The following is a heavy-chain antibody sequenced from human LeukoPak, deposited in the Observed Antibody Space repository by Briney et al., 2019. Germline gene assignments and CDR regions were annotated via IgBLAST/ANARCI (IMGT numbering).Heavy chain of an antibody. J-gene: IGHJ4*02. Sequence: GGSLRLSCVASGLTFITYGMTWVRQAPGKGLEWVSAISGSAVSTFYADSVKGRFTISRDNSKNTLYLQMNSLRAEDTAVYYCAKDKIHYFGSGSYHKYFDYWGQGTLLTVSS. V-gene: IGHV3-23*01. CDR2: ISGSAVST. CDR3: AKDKIHYFGSGSYHKYFDY. CDR1: GLTFITYG. D-gene: IGHD3-10*01.